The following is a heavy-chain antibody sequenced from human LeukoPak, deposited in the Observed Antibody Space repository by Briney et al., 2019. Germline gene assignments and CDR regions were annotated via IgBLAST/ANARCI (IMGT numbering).Heavy chain of an antibody. J-gene: IGHJ4*02. D-gene: IGHD3-10*01. CDR1: GFTFSSYW. CDR2: IKEEGGEK. V-gene: IGHV3-7*01. Sequence: GGSLRLSCAASGFTFSSYWMSWVRQAPGKGLEWGANIKEEGGEKNYLDSVRGRFTISRDNAKNSLYLQKNSLRAEDTAGYYCARDRTYYYGSGSESDYWGQGTLVTVSS. CDR3: ARDRTYYYGSGSESDY.